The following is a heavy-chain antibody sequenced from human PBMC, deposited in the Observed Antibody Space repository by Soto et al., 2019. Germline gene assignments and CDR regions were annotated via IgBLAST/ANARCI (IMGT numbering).Heavy chain of an antibody. D-gene: IGHD5-12*01. J-gene: IGHJ6*02. V-gene: IGHV1-18*01. CDR2: IITYYGYT. Sequence: ASVKVSCKASGYTFTRSGISWVRQAPGQGLVLLGWIITYYGYTNYSQTFLGRVIIITDTSSSTVFLVLMSLRSDYTSVYYCAREGVAPYYYYGMDVWGQGTPVTVS. CDR1: GYTFTRSG. CDR3: AREGVAPYYYYGMDV.